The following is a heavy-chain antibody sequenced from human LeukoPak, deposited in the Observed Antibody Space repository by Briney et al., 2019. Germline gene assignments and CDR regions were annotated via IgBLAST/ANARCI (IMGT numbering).Heavy chain of an antibody. V-gene: IGHV4-4*09. J-gene: IGHJ4*02. CDR2: INTKGET. CDR3: ATSDDAKIAPFDH. D-gene: IGHD2-21*01. CDR1: GVSMSAYQ. Sequence: ASETLSLTCTVSGVSMSAYQWSWVRQSPEKGLEWIGCINTKGETSYNPSLKSRVTTSVDTSKSQFSLRLTSVTAADTAVYYCATSDDAKIAPFDHWGQGAPVTVSS.